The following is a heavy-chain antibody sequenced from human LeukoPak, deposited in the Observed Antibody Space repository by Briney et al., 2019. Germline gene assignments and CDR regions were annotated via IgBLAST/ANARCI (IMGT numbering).Heavy chain of an antibody. CDR1: GGSISSYY. D-gene: IGHD1-26*01. Sequence: PSETLSLTCTVSGGSISSYYWSWIRQPPGKGLEWIGCFYYSGNTHSNPSLKSRVTISVDTSKNQFSLKLMSVTAADTAVYYCATVRPENSGSYCWDYWGQGTLVTVSS. CDR3: ATVRPENSGSYCWDY. CDR2: FYYSGNT. J-gene: IGHJ4*02. V-gene: IGHV4-59*08.